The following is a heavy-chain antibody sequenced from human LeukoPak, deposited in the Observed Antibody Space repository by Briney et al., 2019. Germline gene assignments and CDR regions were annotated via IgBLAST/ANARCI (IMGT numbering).Heavy chain of an antibody. Sequence: SETLSLTCTVSGGSISSGGYYWSWIRQHPGKGLEWIGYIYYSGSTYYNPSLRSRVTISVDTSKNQFSLKLSSVTAADTAVYYCARVDYDFWSGYRYFDYWGQGTLVTVSS. CDR2: IYYSGST. J-gene: IGHJ4*02. V-gene: IGHV4-31*03. CDR1: GGSISSGGYY. D-gene: IGHD3-3*01. CDR3: ARVDYDFWSGYRYFDY.